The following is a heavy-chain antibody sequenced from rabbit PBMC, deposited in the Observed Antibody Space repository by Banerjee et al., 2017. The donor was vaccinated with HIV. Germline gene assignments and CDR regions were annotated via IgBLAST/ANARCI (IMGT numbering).Heavy chain of an antibody. D-gene: IGHD3-1*01. Sequence: SSGSTDYASWAKGRFTISKTSSTTVTLEMTSLTAADTATYFCARDPGVDFNLWGQGTLVTVS. CDR2: SSGST. J-gene: IGHJ4*01. CDR3: ARDPGVDFNL. V-gene: IGHV1S40*01.